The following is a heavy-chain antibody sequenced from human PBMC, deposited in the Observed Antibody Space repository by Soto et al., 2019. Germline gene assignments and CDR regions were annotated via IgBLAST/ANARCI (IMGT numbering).Heavy chain of an antibody. CDR2: IIPIFGTA. V-gene: IGHV1-69*13. CDR3: AMYYYDSSGPLSGAFDI. Sequence: SVKVSCKASGGTFSSYAISWVRQAPGQGLEWMGGIIPIFGTANYAQKFQGRVTITADESTSTAYMELSSLRSEDTAVYYCAMYYYDSSGPLSGAFDIWGQGTMVTVSS. CDR1: GGTFSSYA. J-gene: IGHJ3*02. D-gene: IGHD3-22*01.